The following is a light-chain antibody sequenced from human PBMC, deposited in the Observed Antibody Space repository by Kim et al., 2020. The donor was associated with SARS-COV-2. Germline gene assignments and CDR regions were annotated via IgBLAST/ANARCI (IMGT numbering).Light chain of an antibody. CDR3: SSRDTTGDHVV. J-gene: IGLJ3*02. V-gene: IGLV3-19*01. Sequence: LGQTVRLTCRGDSLRSYYATWYQLRPGQAPTLVLYGKYDRPSGIPDRFSGSASGNTASLTITGAQAEDEGDYYCSSRDTTGDHVVFGGGTKLTVL. CDR2: GKY. CDR1: SLRSYY.